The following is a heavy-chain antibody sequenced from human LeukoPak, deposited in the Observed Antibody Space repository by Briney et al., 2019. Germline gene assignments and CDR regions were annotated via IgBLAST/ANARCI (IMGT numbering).Heavy chain of an antibody. V-gene: IGHV1-46*01. D-gene: IGHD3-16*01. CDR1: GYTFTSYY. Sequence: ASVKVSCKASGYTFTSYYMHWVRQAPGQELEWMGIINPSGGSTSYAQKFQGRVTMTRDTSTSTVYMELSSLRSEDTAVYYCARDLTHYDYVWGSSAYFDYWGQGTLVTVSS. CDR2: INPSGGST. CDR3: ARDLTHYDYVWGSSAYFDY. J-gene: IGHJ4*02.